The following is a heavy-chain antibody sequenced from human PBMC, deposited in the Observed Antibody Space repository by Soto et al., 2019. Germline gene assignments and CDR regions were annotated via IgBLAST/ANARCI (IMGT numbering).Heavy chain of an antibody. CDR1: GFTFSSDC. V-gene: IGHV3-30*18. D-gene: IGHD4-17*01. Sequence: QVQRVESGGGVVQPGRSLRLSCAASGFTFSSDCMHWVRQAPGKGLELVAVISYDGSNQYYADSVKGRFTISRDNSKNTLYLQMNSLRADDTAVYYCAKDPPSTYYYCYCMDVWGQGTTVTVSS. J-gene: IGHJ6*02. CDR3: AKDPPSTYYYCYCMDV. CDR2: ISYDGSNQ.